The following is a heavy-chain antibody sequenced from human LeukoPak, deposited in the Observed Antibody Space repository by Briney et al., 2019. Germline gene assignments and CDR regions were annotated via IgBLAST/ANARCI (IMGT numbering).Heavy chain of an antibody. CDR1: GFTFSNYA. Sequence: HPGGSLRLSCVASGFTFSNYAMSWVRQTPGKGPEWVSGIRSSGDSTYYADSVKGRFTISRDNSKNTLYLQMNSLRAEDTALYYGAKGNWNKLEVFDYWGQGILVTVSS. CDR3: AKGNWNKLEVFDY. J-gene: IGHJ4*02. V-gene: IGHV3-23*01. D-gene: IGHD1/OR15-1a*01. CDR2: IRSSGDST.